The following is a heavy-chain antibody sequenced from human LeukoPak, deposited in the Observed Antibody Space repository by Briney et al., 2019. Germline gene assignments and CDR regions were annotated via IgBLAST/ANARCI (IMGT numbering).Heavy chain of an antibody. J-gene: IGHJ6*02. CDR1: GFSFTRYW. Sequence: GGSLRLSCAASGFSFTRYWMHWVRQAPGKGLEWVSSISSSSSYIYYADSVKGRFTISRDNAKNSLYLQMNSLRAEDTAVYYCARDNSPTGSRYCSGGSCRYYYYGMDVWGQGTTVTVSS. V-gene: IGHV3-21*01. D-gene: IGHD2-15*01. CDR2: ISSSSSYI. CDR3: ARDNSPTGSRYCSGGSCRYYYYGMDV.